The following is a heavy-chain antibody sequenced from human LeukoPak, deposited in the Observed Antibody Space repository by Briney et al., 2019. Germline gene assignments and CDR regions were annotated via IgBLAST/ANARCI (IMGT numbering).Heavy chain of an antibody. CDR2: IYYSGST. CDR3: VRHLPLNWFDP. Sequence: PSETLSLTCTVSGGSISSSSYYWGWIRQPPGKGLEWIGSIYYSGSTYYNPSLKSRVTISVDTSKNQFSLKLSSVTAADTAVYYCVRHLPLNWFDPWGQGTLVTVSS. CDR1: GGSISSSSYY. V-gene: IGHV4-39*01. J-gene: IGHJ5*02. D-gene: IGHD1-14*01.